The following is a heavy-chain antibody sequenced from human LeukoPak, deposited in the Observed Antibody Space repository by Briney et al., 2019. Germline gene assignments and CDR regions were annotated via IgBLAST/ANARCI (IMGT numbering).Heavy chain of an antibody. CDR2: IIPIFGTA. J-gene: IGHJ4*02. V-gene: IGHV1-69*13. Sequence: SVKVSCKASGYTFTSYYMHWVRQAPGQGLEWMGGIIPIFGTANYAQKFQGRVTITADESTSTAYMELSSLRSEDTAVYYCAGKLRFLEWLPPGYWGQGTLVTVSS. CDR3: AGKLRFLEWLPPGY. D-gene: IGHD3-3*01. CDR1: GYTFTSYY.